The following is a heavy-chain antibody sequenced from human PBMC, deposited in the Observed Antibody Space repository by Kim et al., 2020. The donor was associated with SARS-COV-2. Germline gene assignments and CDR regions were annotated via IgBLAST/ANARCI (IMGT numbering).Heavy chain of an antibody. Sequence: KYYADSVKGRFTISRDNSKNTLYLQMNSLRAEDTAVYYCAKANGLGGFDPWGQGTLVTVSS. D-gene: IGHD3-22*01. CDR2: K. J-gene: IGHJ5*02. CDR3: AKANGLGGFDP. V-gene: IGHV3-30*02.